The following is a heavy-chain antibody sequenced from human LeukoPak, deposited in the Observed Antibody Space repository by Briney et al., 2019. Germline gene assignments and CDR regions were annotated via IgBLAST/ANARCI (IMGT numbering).Heavy chain of an antibody. V-gene: IGHV4-34*01. J-gene: IGHJ4*02. D-gene: IGHD5-18*01. CDR2: INHSGST. CDR1: GGSFSGYY. Sequence: SETLSLTCAVYGGSFSGYYWSWIRQPPGKGLEWIGEINHSGSTNYNPSLKSRVTISVDTSKNQFSLKLSSVTAADTAVYYCASAPRGYSYGYDYHYSDYWGQGTLVTVSS. CDR3: ASAPRGYSYGYDYHYSDY.